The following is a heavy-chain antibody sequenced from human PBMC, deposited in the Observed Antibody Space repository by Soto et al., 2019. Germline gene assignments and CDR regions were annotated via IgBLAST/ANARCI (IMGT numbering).Heavy chain of an antibody. J-gene: IGHJ4*02. CDR3: ATSPGRNY. Sequence: EVQLVESGGGLIQPGGSLRLSCAASGFTVSNNYMSWVRQAPGKGLEGVSVIYSAGNTFYSDYVKGRFTISRDNSKNTLYLQMSSLRAEDTAVYYCATSPGRNYWGQGTLVTVSS. V-gene: IGHV3-53*01. CDR1: GFTVSNNY. D-gene: IGHD4-17*01. CDR2: IYSAGNT.